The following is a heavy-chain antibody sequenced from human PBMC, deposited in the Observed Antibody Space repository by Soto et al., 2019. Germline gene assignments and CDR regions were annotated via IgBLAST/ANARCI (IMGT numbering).Heavy chain of an antibody. J-gene: IGHJ3*02. V-gene: IGHV4-39*01. D-gene: IGHD3-10*01. Sequence: PSETLSLTCTVSGGSISSSSYYWGWIRQPPGKGLEWIGSIYYSGSTYYNPSLKSRVTISVDTSKNQFSLKLSSVTAADTAVYYCARGSRGADDAFDIWGQGTMVTVSS. CDR1: GGSISSSSYY. CDR2: IYYSGST. CDR3: ARGSRGADDAFDI.